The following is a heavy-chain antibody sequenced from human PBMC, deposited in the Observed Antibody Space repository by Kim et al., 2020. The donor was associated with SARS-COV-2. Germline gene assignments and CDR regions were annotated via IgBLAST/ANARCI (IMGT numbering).Heavy chain of an antibody. CDR1: GYTFTTYA. J-gene: IGHJ4*02. V-gene: IGHV7-4-1*02. D-gene: IGHD6-6*01. CDR2: INTNTGHP. CDR3: ARPNRGVSTSFDY. Sequence: ASVKVSCKASGYTFTTYALNWVRQAPGQGLEWMGWINTNTGHPTFAQGFTGRFDFTLDTSVSTAYLQISSLKADDTAVYYCARPNRGVSTSFDYWGQGSLVTVSS.